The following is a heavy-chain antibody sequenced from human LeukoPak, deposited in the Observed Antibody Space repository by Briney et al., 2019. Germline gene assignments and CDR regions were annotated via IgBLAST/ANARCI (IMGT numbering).Heavy chain of an antibody. Sequence: GGSLRLSCAASGFTFSSYWMSWVRQAPGKGLEWVANIKQDGSDKYYADSVKGRFTISRDNAKNTLYLQMNSLRAEDTAVYYCARDRIAVAGIYYYYGMDVWGQGTTVTVSS. J-gene: IGHJ6*02. CDR2: IKQDGSDK. V-gene: IGHV3-7*01. CDR1: GFTFSSYW. D-gene: IGHD6-19*01. CDR3: ARDRIAVAGIYYYYGMDV.